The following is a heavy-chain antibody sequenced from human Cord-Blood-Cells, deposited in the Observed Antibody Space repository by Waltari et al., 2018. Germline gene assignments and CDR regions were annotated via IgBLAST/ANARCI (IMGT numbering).Heavy chain of an antibody. J-gene: IGHJ6*03. V-gene: IGHV3-23*01. CDR1: GFTFSSYA. CDR2: ISGSGGST. D-gene: IGHD6-6*01. CDR3: ASGMKEYSSSSSYYYMDV. Sequence: EVQLLESGGGLVQPGGSLRLSCAASGFTFSSYAMSWVRQAPGKGLEGVSAISGSGGSTYYADSVKGRFTISRDNSKNTLYLQMNSLRAEDTAVYYCASGMKEYSSSSSYYYMDVWGKGTTVTVSS.